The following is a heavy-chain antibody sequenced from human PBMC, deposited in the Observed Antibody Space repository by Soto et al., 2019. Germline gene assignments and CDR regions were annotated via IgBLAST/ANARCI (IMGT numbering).Heavy chain of an antibody. CDR3: ARERAEVTEYYYDSSGYHDLDY. CDR2: INPNSGGT. Sequence: AASVKVSCKASGYTFTGYYMHWVRQAPGQGLEWMGWINPNSGGTNYAQKFQGWVTMTRDTSISTAYMELSRLRSDDTAVYYCARERAEVTEYYYDSSGYHDLDYWGQGTLVTVSS. D-gene: IGHD3-22*01. J-gene: IGHJ4*02. V-gene: IGHV1-2*04. CDR1: GYTFTGYY.